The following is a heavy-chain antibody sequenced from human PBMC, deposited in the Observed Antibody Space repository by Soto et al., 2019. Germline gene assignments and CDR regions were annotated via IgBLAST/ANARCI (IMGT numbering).Heavy chain of an antibody. CDR2: IIPILGIA. V-gene: IGHV1-69*08. Sequence: QVQLVQSGAEVKKPGSSVKVSCKASGGTFSSYTISWVRQAPGQGLEWMGRIIPILGIANYAQKFQGRVTITADKSTSTAYMELSSLRSEDTAVYYCARDLRDLVATNDAFDIWGQGTMVTVSS. J-gene: IGHJ3*02. CDR1: GGTFSSYT. D-gene: IGHD5-12*01. CDR3: ARDLRDLVATNDAFDI.